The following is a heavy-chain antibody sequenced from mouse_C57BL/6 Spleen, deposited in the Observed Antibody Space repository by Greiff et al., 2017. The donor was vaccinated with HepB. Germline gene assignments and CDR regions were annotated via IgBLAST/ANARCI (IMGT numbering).Heavy chain of an antibody. D-gene: IGHD1-1*01. CDR3: AREGYGSSPYWYFDV. CDR1: GFTFSDYY. CDR2: INYDGSST. J-gene: IGHJ1*03. Sequence: EVKLMESEGGLVQPGSSMKLSCTASGFTFSDYYMAWVRQVPEKGLEWVANINYDGSSTYYLDSLKSRFIISRDNSKNILYLQMSSLKSEDTATYYCAREGYGSSPYWYFDVWGTGTTVTVSS. V-gene: IGHV5-16*01.